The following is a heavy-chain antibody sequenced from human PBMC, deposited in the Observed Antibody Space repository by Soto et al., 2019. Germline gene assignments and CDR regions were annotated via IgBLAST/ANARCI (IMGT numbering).Heavy chain of an antibody. J-gene: IGHJ5*02. CDR3: ARIDDSSGLRVWFQP. V-gene: IGHV4-31*03. D-gene: IGHD3-22*01. Sequence: PSETLSLTCTFSVVSISSGGYYCSWIRQHPWKGLEWIGYIYYSGSTYYNPSLKSRVTISVDTSKNQFSLKLSSVTAADTAVYYCARIDDSSGLRVWFQPWGQRTLVSLS. CDR2: IYYSGST. CDR1: VVSISSGGYY.